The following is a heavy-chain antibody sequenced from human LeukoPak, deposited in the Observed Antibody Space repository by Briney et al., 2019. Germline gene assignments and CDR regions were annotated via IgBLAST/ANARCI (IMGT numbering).Heavy chain of an antibody. V-gene: IGHV4-59*01. J-gene: IGHJ4*02. Sequence: SETLSLTCTVSGDSFRRYYWSWIRQSPGKGLEWIGEIYYSGNTHYNPSPKSRVTMSIDTSRNQFSLKLNSLTTADTAVYFCARSLYLSSPDHWGQGALVTVSS. D-gene: IGHD6-6*01. CDR2: IYYSGNT. CDR1: GDSFRRYY. CDR3: ARSLYLSSPDH.